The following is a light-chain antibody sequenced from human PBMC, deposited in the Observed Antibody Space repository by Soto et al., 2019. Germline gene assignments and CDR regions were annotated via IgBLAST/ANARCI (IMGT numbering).Light chain of an antibody. CDR3: SSYTISTLPM. CDR2: EVS. V-gene: IGLV2-14*01. J-gene: IGLJ7*01. Sequence: QSALTQPASVSGSPGQSITISCTGTSRDVGGYDYVSWYQQRPGKAPKLIIYEVSNRPSGVSNRFSASKSGNTASLTISGLQAEDEADYYCSSYTISTLPMFGGGTQLTVL. CDR1: SRDVGGYDY.